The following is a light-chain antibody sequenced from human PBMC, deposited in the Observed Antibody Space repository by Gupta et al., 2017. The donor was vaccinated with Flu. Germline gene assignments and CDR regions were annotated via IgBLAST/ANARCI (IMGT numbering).Light chain of an antibody. V-gene: IGLV2-14*03. Sequence: QSALSQAASVSGSPGQTITISCSGTARDIGGSAYVSWYQHHPGKAPKLMVYNVNSRPSGVSERFSGSKSDNTAALTISGPQAEDEAEYDCSSFRDTSGLVFGGGTKLTVL. CDR3: SSFRDTSGLV. CDR1: ARDIGGSAY. CDR2: NVN. J-gene: IGLJ3*02.